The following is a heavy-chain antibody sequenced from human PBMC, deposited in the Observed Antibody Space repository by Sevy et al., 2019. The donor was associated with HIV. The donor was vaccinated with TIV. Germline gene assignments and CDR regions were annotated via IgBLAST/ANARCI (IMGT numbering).Heavy chain of an antibody. CDR2: ISYDGSNK. Sequence: GGSLRLSCAASGFTFSSYAMHWVRQAPGKGLEWVAVISYDGSNKYYADSVKGRFTISRDNSKNTRYLQMNSLRAEDTAVYYCARDTAMAGWLDYWGQGTLVTVSS. J-gene: IGHJ4*02. V-gene: IGHV3-30-3*01. D-gene: IGHD5-18*01. CDR3: ARDTAMAGWLDY. CDR1: GFTFSSYA.